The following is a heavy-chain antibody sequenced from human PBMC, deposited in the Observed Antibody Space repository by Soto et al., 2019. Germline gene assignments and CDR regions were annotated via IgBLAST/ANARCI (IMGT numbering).Heavy chain of an antibody. Sequence: SATLSLTYTVSGGYISPYYWSWIRQAPGKGLEWIAYIYYSGSTNYNPSLKSRVSISVDTSKNQCSLKLSSVTAADTAVYYCARASYYSDSFGYFLDYWGRGTLVTVSS. CDR3: ARASYYSDSFGYFLDY. CDR1: GGYISPYY. CDR2: IYYSGST. J-gene: IGHJ4*01. D-gene: IGHD3-22*01. V-gene: IGHV4-59*01.